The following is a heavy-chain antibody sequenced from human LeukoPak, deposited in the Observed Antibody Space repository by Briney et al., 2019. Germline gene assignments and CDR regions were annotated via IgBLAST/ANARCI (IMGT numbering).Heavy chain of an antibody. Sequence: GGSLRLSCAASGFTVSSNYMNWVRQAPGKGLEWVSVIYSGGSTYYADSVKGRFTISRDNSKNTLYLQMNSLRAEDTAVYYCARGANYDILTGYMYYFDYWGQGTLVTVSS. J-gene: IGHJ4*02. CDR3: ARGANYDILTGYMYYFDY. CDR2: IYSGGST. CDR1: GFTVSSNY. D-gene: IGHD3-9*01. V-gene: IGHV3-66*02.